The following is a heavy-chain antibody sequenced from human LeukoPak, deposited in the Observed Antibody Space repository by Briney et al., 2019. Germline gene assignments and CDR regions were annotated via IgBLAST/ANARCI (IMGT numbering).Heavy chain of an antibody. D-gene: IGHD3-22*01. CDR2: IYTSGST. V-gene: IGHV4-4*07. J-gene: IGHJ4*02. CDR3: AREVRSSGYSLDY. Sequence: SETLSLTCTVSGGSISSYYWSWIRQPARMGLEWLGRIYTSGSTNYNPSLKSRVTMSVDTSKNQFSLKLSSVTAADTAVYYCAREVRSSGYSLDYWGQGTLVTVSS. CDR1: GGSISSYY.